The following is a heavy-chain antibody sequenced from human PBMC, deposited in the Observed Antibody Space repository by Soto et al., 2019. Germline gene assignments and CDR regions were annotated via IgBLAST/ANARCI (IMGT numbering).Heavy chain of an antibody. J-gene: IGHJ5*02. CDR1: GFTFSSYA. D-gene: IGHD5-12*01. Sequence: GGSLRLSCAASGFTFSSYAMSWVRQAPGKGLEWVSAISGSGGSTYYADSVKGRFTISRDNSKNTLYLQMNSLRAEDTAVYYCAKDTMVATIGYTWFDPRAQGNPVTVSS. CDR2: ISGSGGST. CDR3: AKDTMVATIGYTWFDP. V-gene: IGHV3-23*01.